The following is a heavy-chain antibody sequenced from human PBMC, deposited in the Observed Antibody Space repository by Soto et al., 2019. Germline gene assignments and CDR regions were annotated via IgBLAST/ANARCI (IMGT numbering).Heavy chain of an antibody. Sequence: QLQLQESGSGLVRPSQTLSLTCAVSGGSISSGGYSWNWIRQPPGKGLEWIGYIYHSESTLYNPSLKSRVTISVDKSKNQFSLKLSSVTAADTAVYYCARDQREGNWFDPWGQGTLVTVSS. CDR3: ARDQREGNWFDP. CDR1: GGSISSGGYS. V-gene: IGHV4-30-2*01. J-gene: IGHJ5*02. CDR2: IYHSEST.